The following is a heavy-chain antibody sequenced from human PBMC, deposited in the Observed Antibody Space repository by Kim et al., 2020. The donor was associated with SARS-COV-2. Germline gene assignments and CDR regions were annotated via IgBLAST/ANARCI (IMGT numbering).Heavy chain of an antibody. Sequence: GGSLRLSCAASGFTFSSYGMHWVRQAPGKGLEWVAVIWYDGSNKYYADSVKGRFTISRDNSKNTLYLQMNSLRAEDTAVYYCARDQRGSGSYPYGMDVWGQGTTVTVSS. CDR3: ARDQRGSGSYPYGMDV. CDR2: IWYDGSNK. V-gene: IGHV3-33*01. D-gene: IGHD3-10*01. J-gene: IGHJ6*02. CDR1: GFTFSSYG.